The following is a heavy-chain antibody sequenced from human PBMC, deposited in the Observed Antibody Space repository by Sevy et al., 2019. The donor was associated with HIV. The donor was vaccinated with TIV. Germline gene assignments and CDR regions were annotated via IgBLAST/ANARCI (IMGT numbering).Heavy chain of an antibody. CDR3: AREGCTKPHDY. CDR2: LSFGCGEI. Sequence: GGSLRLSCAASGFTFSKYSMSWVRQPPGKGREWVSTLSFGCGEINYADSVKGRFIISRDNSKSSVYLQMNNLRPEDTAVYYCAREGCTKPHDYWGQGTLVTVSS. D-gene: IGHD2-8*01. CDR1: GFTFSKYS. V-gene: IGHV3-23*01. J-gene: IGHJ4*02.